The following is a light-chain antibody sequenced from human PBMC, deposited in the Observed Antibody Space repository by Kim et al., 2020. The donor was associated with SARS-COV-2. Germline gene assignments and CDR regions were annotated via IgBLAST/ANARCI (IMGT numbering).Light chain of an antibody. CDR3: VLYMGSGIGV. J-gene: IGLJ2*01. CDR1: SGSVSTSYY. V-gene: IGLV8-61*01. Sequence: QTVVTQEPSFSVSPGGTVTLTCGLSSGSVSTSYYPSWYQQTPGQAPRTLIYSTNTRSSGVPDRFSGSILGNKAALTITGAQADDESDYYCVLYMGSGIGVFGGGNKVA. CDR2: STN.